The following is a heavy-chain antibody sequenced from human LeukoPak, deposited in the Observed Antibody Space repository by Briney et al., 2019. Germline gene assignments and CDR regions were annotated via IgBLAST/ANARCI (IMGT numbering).Heavy chain of an antibody. D-gene: IGHD3-10*01. CDR2: ISYDGSNK. CDR1: GFTFSSYA. V-gene: IGHV3-30-3*01. CDR3: ANSRGYYGSETE. J-gene: IGHJ4*02. Sequence: GGSLRLSCAASGFTFSSYAMHWVRQAPGKGLEWVAVISYDGSNKYYADSVKGRFTISRDNSKNTLYLQMNSLRAEDTAVYYCANSRGYYGSETEGGQGTLVTVSS.